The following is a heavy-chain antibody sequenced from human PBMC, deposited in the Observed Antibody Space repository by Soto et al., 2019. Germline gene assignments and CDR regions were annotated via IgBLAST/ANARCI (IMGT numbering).Heavy chain of an antibody. CDR1: GGSISSSSYY. J-gene: IGHJ6*03. Sequence: SETLSLTCTVSGGSISSSSYYWGWIRQPPGKGLEWIGSIYYSGSTYYNPSLKSRVTISVDTSKNQFSLKLSSVTAADTAVYYCARLTIFGTYYYYMDVWGKGTTVTAP. CDR3: ARLTIFGTYYYYMDV. V-gene: IGHV4-39*01. CDR2: IYYSGST. D-gene: IGHD3-3*01.